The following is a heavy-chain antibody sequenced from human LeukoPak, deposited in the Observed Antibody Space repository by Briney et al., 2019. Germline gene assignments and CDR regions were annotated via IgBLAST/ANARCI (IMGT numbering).Heavy chain of an antibody. CDR3: ARAEVLLSFGHNKHCLDV. Sequence: GASVKVSCKASGYTFTNYAIHWVRQAPGQRLEWMGQNNGGLENTKYSQTFQGRVTITRDIAATTAYMELSSLRSEDTAVYYCARAEVLLSFGHNKHCLDVWGQGTTVTVSS. CDR2: NNGGLENT. D-gene: IGHD3-10*01. V-gene: IGHV1-3*01. CDR1: GYTFTNYA. J-gene: IGHJ6*02.